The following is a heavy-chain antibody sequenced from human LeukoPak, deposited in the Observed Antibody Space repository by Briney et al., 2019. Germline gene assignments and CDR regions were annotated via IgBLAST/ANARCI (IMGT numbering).Heavy chain of an antibody. V-gene: IGHV3-30*02. CDR2: IRYDGSNK. CDR1: GFTFSSYG. Sequence: PGGSLRLSCAASGFTFSSYGMHWVRQAPGKGLEWVAFIRYDGSNKYYADSVKGRFTISRDNSKNTLYLQMNSLRAEDTAVYYCATSGSSKKPSDYWGQGTLVTVSS. J-gene: IGHJ4*02. D-gene: IGHD1-26*01. CDR3: ATSGSSKKPSDY.